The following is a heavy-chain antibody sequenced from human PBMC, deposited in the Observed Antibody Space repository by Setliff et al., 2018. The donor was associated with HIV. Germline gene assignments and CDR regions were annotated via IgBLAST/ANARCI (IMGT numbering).Heavy chain of an antibody. V-gene: IGHV3-48*01. Sequence: GGSLRLSCAASGFTFHAYTINWVRQAPGKGLEWVSYISSSSITTYYADSAKGRFIVSRDNAKSTLFLQMNSLRAEDTAMYYCARTVDYKGLDTWGQGTMVTVSS. CDR1: GFTFHAYT. CDR2: ISSSSITT. D-gene: IGHD4-4*01. J-gene: IGHJ3*02. CDR3: ARTVDYKGLDT.